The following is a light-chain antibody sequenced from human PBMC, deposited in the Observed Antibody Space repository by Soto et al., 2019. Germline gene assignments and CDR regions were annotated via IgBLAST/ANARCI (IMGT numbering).Light chain of an antibody. CDR3: QQQYTSPPYT. V-gene: IGKV3-20*01. CDR2: GAS. J-gene: IGKJ2*01. CDR1: QRVSSSY. Sequence: EIVLTQSPGTLSLSPGERATLSCRASQRVSSSYLVWYQQKPGQAPRLLIYGASSRATGIPDRFSGSGSGADVSLPIGRRLPEDFLVLYYQQQYTSPPYTFGQGTRLEIK.